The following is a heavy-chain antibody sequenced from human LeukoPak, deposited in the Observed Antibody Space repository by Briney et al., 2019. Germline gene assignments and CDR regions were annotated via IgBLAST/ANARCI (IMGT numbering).Heavy chain of an antibody. V-gene: IGHV3-49*03. CDR3: SPRDAFDI. J-gene: IGHJ3*02. CDR1: GFTFGDCA. Sequence: GGSLRLSCTASGFTFGDCAMSWFRQAPGKGLEWVGFIRSKAYGGTTEYAASVKGRFTISRDDSKSIAYLQMNSLKTEDTAVYYCSPRDAFDIWGQGTMVTVSS. CDR2: IRSKAYGGTT.